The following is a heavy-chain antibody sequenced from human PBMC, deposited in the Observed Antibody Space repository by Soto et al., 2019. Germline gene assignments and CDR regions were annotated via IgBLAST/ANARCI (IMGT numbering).Heavy chain of an antibody. J-gene: IGHJ4*02. CDR3: AREGSRGWPFDH. V-gene: IGHV1-46*01. D-gene: IGHD6-19*01. Sequence: QVQLVQSGAEVKKPGASVMVSCKASGYTFTSYYMHWVRQAPGQGLEWMGIINPSAGGTSYAQKFQGRVTMPRATSTSTVYMEMSSLKSEDTAVYYCAREGSRGWPFDHWGQGTLITVSS. CDR1: GYTFTSYY. CDR2: INPSAGGT.